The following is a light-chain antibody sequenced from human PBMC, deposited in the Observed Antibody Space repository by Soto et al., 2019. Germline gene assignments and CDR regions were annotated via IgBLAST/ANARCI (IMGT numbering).Light chain of an antibody. V-gene: IGLV2-8*01. CDR3: SSYAGSNNFGV. CDR2: EDS. Sequence: QSALTQPPSASGSPGQSVTISCTGTSSDVGGYNDVSWYQQHPGKAPKLMIYEDSKRPSGVPDRFSGSKSGNTASLTVSGLQAEDEADYYCSSYAGSNNFGVFGGGTKVTVL. CDR1: SSDVGGYND. J-gene: IGLJ2*01.